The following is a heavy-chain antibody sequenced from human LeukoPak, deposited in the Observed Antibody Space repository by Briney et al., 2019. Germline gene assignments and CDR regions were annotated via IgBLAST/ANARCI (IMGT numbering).Heavy chain of an antibody. CDR1: GRSFSGYY. CDR3: ARGPSDTDFWSGYPLNY. V-gene: IGHV4-34*01. Sequence: SDTLSLTCAVYGRSFSGYYWSWIRHPPGKGLEWIGENNHSGSTNYNPSLKSRVTISVDTSKNQFSLKLSSVTAADTAVYYCARGPSDTDFWSGYPLNYWGQGTLVTVSS. J-gene: IGHJ4*02. CDR2: NNHSGST. D-gene: IGHD3-3*01.